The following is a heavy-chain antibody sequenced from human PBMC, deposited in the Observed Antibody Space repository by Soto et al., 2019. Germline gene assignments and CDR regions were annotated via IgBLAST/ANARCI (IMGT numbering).Heavy chain of an antibody. Sequence: EVQLLESGGGLVQPGGSLRLSCAASGFTFSNYAMSWVRQAPGKGLEWVSGIGGSGDSTYYADSVEGRFTISRDNSKNTLDLQMNSLRAEDTAVYYCANSRSWRRDYWGQGTLVTVSS. CDR3: ANSRSWRRDY. J-gene: IGHJ4*02. V-gene: IGHV3-23*01. CDR1: GFTFSNYA. D-gene: IGHD6-13*01. CDR2: IGGSGDST.